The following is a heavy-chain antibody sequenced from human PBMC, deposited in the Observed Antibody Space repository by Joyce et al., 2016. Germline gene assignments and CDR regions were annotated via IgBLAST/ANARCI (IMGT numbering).Heavy chain of an antibody. J-gene: IGHJ6*02. CDR2: IYYSGST. Sequence: QVQLQESGPGLVKPSATLSLPCTISGGSISSFHWNWIRQSPGKGLELIGTIYYSGSTNYNPSLKTRVTMSIDTSKKQFSLTLTAVTAADTAVYYCARRTTNYYYGLDVWGQGATVTVSS. V-gene: IGHV4-59*01. D-gene: IGHD1-1*01. CDR1: GGSISSFH. CDR3: ARRTTNYYYGLDV.